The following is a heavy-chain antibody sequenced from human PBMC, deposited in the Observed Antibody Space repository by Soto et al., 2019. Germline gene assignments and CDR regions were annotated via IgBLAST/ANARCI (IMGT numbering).Heavy chain of an antibody. CDR2: IDNAGTDS. D-gene: IGHD3-10*01. CDR3: ARGWFGPDV. V-gene: IGHV3-74*01. Sequence: EVQLVESGGGLVQPGGSLRLSCAASGFTLSGRSMHWVRQAPGKGLVWVSGIDNAGTDSTYADSVKGRFTSSRDNAKNMLYLQMNSLRVDDTALYYCARGWFGPDVWGKGTTVTVSS. J-gene: IGHJ6*04. CDR1: GFTLSGRS.